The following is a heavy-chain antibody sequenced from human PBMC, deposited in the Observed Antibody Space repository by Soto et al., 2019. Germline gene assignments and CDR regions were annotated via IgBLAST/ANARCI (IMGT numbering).Heavy chain of an antibody. D-gene: IGHD6-19*01. CDR3: ARGGIAVAGLADY. J-gene: IGHJ4*02. Sequence: QVPLVQSGAEVKKPGASVKVSCKASGYTFTSYGISWVRQAPGQGLEWMGWISAYNGNTNDAQKLQGRVTMTTDKSTSTAYMEVRSLGSDATAVYYCARGGIAVAGLADYWGQGTLVTFSA. CDR1: GYTFTSYG. V-gene: IGHV1-18*01. CDR2: ISAYNGNT.